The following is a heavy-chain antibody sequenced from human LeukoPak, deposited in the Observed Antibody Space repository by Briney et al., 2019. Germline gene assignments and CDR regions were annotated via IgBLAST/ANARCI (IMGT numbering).Heavy chain of an antibody. CDR1: GFTVSTNY. V-gene: IGHV3-66*01. Sequence: GGSLRLSCAASGFTVSTNYKSWVRQAPGEGLEWVSVIYSNGSTYYADSARGRFTISRDSSKNTLYFQMNSLRAEDTAVYYCARGQYYYDSSGYYYSFYFDYWGQGTLVTVSS. D-gene: IGHD3-22*01. J-gene: IGHJ4*02. CDR3: ARGQYYYDSSGYYYSFYFDY. CDR2: IYSNGST.